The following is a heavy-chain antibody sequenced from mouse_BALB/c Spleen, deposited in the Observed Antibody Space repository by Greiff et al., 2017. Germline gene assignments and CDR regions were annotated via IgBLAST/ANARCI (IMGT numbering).Heavy chain of an antibody. D-gene: IGHD1-1*01. V-gene: IGHV5-6-2*01. CDR2: INSNGGST. Sequence: EVKLMESGGGLVKLGGSLKLSCAASGFTFSSYYMSWVRQTPEKRLELVAAINSNGGSTYYPDTVKGRFTISRDNAKNTLYLQMSSLKSEDTALYYCARRYYGSIYYAMDYWGQGTSVTVSS. CDR1: GFTFSSYY. J-gene: IGHJ4*01. CDR3: ARRYYGSIYYAMDY.